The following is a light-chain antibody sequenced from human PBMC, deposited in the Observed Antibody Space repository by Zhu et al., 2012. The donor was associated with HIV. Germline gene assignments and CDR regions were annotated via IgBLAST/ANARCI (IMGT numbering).Light chain of an antibody. CDR2: DVF. J-gene: IGKJ1*01. Sequence: EVVLTQSPGTLSLPPGERATLSCRASQSVGSRFLAWYQQKPGQALRLLIYDVFNTATGVPDRFRGSGSGTDFTLTISSLESEDSAVYFCQQYGSSPMTFGQGTKVEIK. V-gene: IGKV3-20*01. CDR3: QQYGSSPMT. CDR1: QSVGSRF.